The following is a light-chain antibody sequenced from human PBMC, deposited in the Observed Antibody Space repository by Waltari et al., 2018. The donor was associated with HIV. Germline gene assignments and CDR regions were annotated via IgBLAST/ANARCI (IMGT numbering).Light chain of an antibody. CDR1: QRLLHTSDNKNY. J-gene: IGKJ4*01. Sequence: IVMTQSPDSLGVSLGERAPIKCKSSQRLLHTSDNKNYLAWYQQKLGQSPKLLIYWASTRESGVPDRFSGSGSGADFTLTINGLRTEDVATYYCQQYFGVPITFGGGTKIDIK. V-gene: IGKV4-1*01. CDR3: QQYFGVPIT. CDR2: WAS.